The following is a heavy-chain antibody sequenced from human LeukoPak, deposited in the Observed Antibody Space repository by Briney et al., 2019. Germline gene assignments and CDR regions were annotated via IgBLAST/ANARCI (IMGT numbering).Heavy chain of an antibody. J-gene: IGHJ4*02. CDR3: ARSDGRVGWLQTPYYFDY. CDR2: IYYSGST. CDR1: GGSISGYY. V-gene: IGHV4-59*01. D-gene: IGHD5-24*01. Sequence: PSETLSLTCSVSGGSISGYYWSWIRQPPRKGLEWIGYIYYSGSTNYNPSLKSRVTISVDTSKNQFSLKLSSVTAADTAVYYCARSDGRVGWLQTPYYFDYWGQGTLVTVSS.